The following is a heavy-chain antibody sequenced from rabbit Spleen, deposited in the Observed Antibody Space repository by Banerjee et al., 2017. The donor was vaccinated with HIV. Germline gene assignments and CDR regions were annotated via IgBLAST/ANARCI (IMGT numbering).Heavy chain of an antibody. CDR1: GVSFSNYNF. CDR2: IDTGSRDFT. D-gene: IGHD4-1*01. CDR3: ARDLTDVIGWNFGW. J-gene: IGHJ6*01. Sequence: QEQLRESGGGLVQPEGSLTLTCTASGVSFSNYNFMCWVRQAPGKGLEWIACIDTGSRDFTYYASWAKGRFTISKTSSTTVTLQMTSLTAADTATYFCARDLTDVIGWNFGWWGQGTLVTVS. V-gene: IGHV1S45*01.